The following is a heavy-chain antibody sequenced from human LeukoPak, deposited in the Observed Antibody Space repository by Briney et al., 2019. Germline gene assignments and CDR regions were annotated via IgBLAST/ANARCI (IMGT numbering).Heavy chain of an antibody. CDR1: GGTFSSYA. CDR2: IIPILGIA. Sequence: SVKVSCKASGGTFSSYAISWVRQAPGQGLEWMGRIIPILGIANYAQKFQGRVTITADKSTSSAYMELSSLRSEDTAVYYCKRVYYYYGMDVWGQGTTVTVSS. V-gene: IGHV1-69*04. CDR3: KRVYYYYGMDV. J-gene: IGHJ6*02.